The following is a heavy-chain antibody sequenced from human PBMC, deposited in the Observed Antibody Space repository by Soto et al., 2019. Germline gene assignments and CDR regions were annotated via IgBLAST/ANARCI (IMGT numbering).Heavy chain of an antibody. CDR2: ISYDGSNK. CDR1: GFTFSRYG. CDR3: ARDGGWTWGGGDFDDAFDI. J-gene: IGHJ3*02. V-gene: IGHV3-30-3*01. Sequence: GGSLRLSCAASGFTFSRYGMHWVRQAPGKGLEWVAVISYDGSNKYYADSVKGRFTISRDNSKNTLYLQMNSLRAEDTAVYYCARDGGWTWGGGDFDDAFDIWGQGTMVTVSS. D-gene: IGHD2-21*02.